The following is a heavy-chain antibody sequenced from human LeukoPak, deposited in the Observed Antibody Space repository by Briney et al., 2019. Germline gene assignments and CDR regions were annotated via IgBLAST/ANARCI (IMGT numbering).Heavy chain of an antibody. CDR2: INSDGSST. V-gene: IGHV3-74*01. CDR1: GFTFSSYW. D-gene: IGHD3-10*01. J-gene: IGHJ4*02. CDR3: ARFYYGSGFDY. Sequence: GGSLRLSCAASGFTFSSYWMHWVRQAPGKGLVWVSRINSDGSSTSYADSVKGQFTISRDNAKNTLYLQMNSLRAEDTAVCYCARFYYGSGFDYWGQGTLVTVSS.